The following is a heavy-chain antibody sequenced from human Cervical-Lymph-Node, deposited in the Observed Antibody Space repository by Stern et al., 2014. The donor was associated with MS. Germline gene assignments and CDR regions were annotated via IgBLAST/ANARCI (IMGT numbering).Heavy chain of an antibody. CDR2: FSPKSGGT. V-gene: IGHV1-2*02. CDR3: ARRVAAAGTHYYGLFGH. Sequence: VQLVESGAEEKEPGASVKVSCKASGYPFSDYYLHWVLQAPGQGLEWLGWFSPKSGGTTFAQKFQGRVTMTSDTSIATAYMELTRLRSDDTAVYYCARRVAAAGTHYYGLFGHWGQGTLVTVSS. J-gene: IGHJ4*02. D-gene: IGHD6-13*01. CDR1: GYPFSDYY.